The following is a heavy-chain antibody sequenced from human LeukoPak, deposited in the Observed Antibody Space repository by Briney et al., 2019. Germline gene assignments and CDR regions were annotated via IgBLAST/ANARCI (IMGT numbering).Heavy chain of an antibody. CDR2: TSSGSDVT. V-gene: IGHV3-23*01. CDR1: GFTFSTYD. D-gene: IGHD1-26*01. CDR3: AKYISVGSRQFDY. Sequence: GGSLRLSCAASGFTFSTYDMSWVRQAPGKGLECVSLTSSGSDVTYYADSVKGRFTISRDNSKNTLYLQMNSLRAEDTAVYYCAKYISVGSRQFDYWGQGTLVTVSS. J-gene: IGHJ4*02.